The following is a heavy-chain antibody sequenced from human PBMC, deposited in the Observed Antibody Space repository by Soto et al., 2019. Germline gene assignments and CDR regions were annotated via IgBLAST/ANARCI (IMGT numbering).Heavy chain of an antibody. CDR1: GGSISSYY. Sequence: PSETLSLTCTVSGGSISSYYWSWIRQPPGKGLEWIGYIYYSGSTNYNPSLKSRVTISVDTSKNQFSLKLSSVTAADTAVYYCARDLSSSGSNWFDPWGQVTLVTVSS. J-gene: IGHJ5*02. CDR2: IYYSGST. CDR3: ARDLSSSGSNWFDP. D-gene: IGHD6-19*01. V-gene: IGHV4-59*01.